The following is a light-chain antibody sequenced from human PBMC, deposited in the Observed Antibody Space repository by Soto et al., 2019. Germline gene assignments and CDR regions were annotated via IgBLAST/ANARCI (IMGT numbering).Light chain of an antibody. CDR1: QIVGGDT. Sequence: EIVLTQSPGTLSLSPGERATLSCRASQIVGGDTLAWFQQRPGQAPRLVIYGASNRAAGIPDRFSGSGSGTDFTLTVRRLEPEDFAMYYCQQYHWAPDTVGQGTRLEMK. CDR3: QQYHWAPDT. CDR2: GAS. J-gene: IGKJ5*01. V-gene: IGKV3-20*01.